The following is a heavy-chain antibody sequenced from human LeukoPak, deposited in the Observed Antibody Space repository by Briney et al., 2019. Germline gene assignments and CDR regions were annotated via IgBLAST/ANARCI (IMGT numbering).Heavy chain of an antibody. CDR2: IIPILGIA. CDR3: ARDHNYYDSSGYYYVHNWFDP. D-gene: IGHD3-22*01. V-gene: IGHV1-69*04. Sequence: SVKVSCKASGGTFSSYAISWVRQAPGQGLEWMGRIIPILGIANYAQKFQGRVSITADKSTSTAYMELSSLRSEDTAVYYCARDHNYYDSSGYYYVHNWFDPWGQGTLVTVSS. CDR1: GGTFSSYA. J-gene: IGHJ5*02.